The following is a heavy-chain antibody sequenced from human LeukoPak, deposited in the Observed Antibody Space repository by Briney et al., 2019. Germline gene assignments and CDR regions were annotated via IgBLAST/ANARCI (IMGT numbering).Heavy chain of an antibody. D-gene: IGHD6-6*01. J-gene: IGHJ4*02. V-gene: IGHV3-7*05. CDR3: AKFSRSIEAGSGD. Sequence: GGSLRLSCAASGFTFSSYWMSWVRQVPGEGLEWVANIKQDGSEKSYVDSVKGRFTISRDNAKNSLYLQMSSLRAEDTAVYYCAKFSRSIEAGSGDWGQGTLVTVSS. CDR2: IKQDGSEK. CDR1: GFTFSSYW.